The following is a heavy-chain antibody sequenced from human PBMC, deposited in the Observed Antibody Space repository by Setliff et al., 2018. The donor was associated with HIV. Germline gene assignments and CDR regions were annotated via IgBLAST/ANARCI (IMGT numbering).Heavy chain of an antibody. CDR3: AGDASTGWRTMGFDY. J-gene: IGHJ4*02. Sequence: ASVKVSCKVSGYTLTELSRHWVRQAPGKGLEWMGGFDPEDGETIYAQKLQGRVTMTEDTSTDTAYMELRSLRSDDTAVYYCAGDASTGWRTMGFDYWGQGTLGTV. CDR2: FDPEDGET. CDR1: GYTLTELS. V-gene: IGHV1-24*01. D-gene: IGHD6-19*01.